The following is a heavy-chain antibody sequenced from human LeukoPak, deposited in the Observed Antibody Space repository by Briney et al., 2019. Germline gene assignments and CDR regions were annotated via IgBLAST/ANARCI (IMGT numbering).Heavy chain of an antibody. CDR2: INPNSGGT. J-gene: IGHJ3*02. CDR1: GYTFTGYY. Sequence: ASVKVSCKASGYTFTGYYMHWVRQAPGQGLEWMGWINPNSGGTTYAQKFQGRVTMTRDTSISTAYMELSRLRSDDTAVYYCARDGYYDRSGYYFGAFDIWGQGTMVTVSS. CDR3: ARDGYYDRSGYYFGAFDI. V-gene: IGHV1-2*02. D-gene: IGHD3-22*01.